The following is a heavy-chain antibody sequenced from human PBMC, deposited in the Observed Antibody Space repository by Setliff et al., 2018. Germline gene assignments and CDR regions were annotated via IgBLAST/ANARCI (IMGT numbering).Heavy chain of an antibody. J-gene: IGHJ4*02. CDR3: ARPSTVTIFDY. CDR2: MNPNSGNT. Sequence: ASVKVSCKASGYTFTSYDINWVRQATGQGLEWMGWMNPNSGNTGYAQKFQGRVTITRDTSASTAYMELSSLRSEDTAVYYCARPSTVTIFDYWGQGTLVTVSS. D-gene: IGHD4-17*01. V-gene: IGHV1-8*01. CDR1: GYTFTSYD.